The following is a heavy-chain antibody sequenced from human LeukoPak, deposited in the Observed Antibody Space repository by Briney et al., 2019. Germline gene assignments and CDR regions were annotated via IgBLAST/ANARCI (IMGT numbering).Heavy chain of an antibody. J-gene: IGHJ6*03. V-gene: IGHV3-20*04. CDR3: ARDPYSGNYGPYYYYYMDV. Sequence: SGGPLRLSCAASGFTFDDYGMSWVRQAPGKGLEWVSGINWNGGSTGYADSVKGRFTISRDNAKNSLYLQMNSLRAEDTAIYFCARDPYSGNYGPYYYYYMDVWGKGTTVTVSS. D-gene: IGHD3-3*01. CDR2: INWNGGST. CDR1: GFTFDDYG.